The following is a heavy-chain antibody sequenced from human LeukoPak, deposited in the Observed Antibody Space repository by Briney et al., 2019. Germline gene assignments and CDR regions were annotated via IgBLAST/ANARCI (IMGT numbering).Heavy chain of an antibody. CDR3: AREANLAY. J-gene: IGHJ4*02. CDR2: ISGSGSHT. CDR1: GFTFSDYY. Sequence: TGGSLRLSCAASGFTFSDYYMSWIRQAPGKGLEWVSYISGSGSHTTYADSVKGRFTISRDNAKNSLSLQVNSLRADDTAVYYCAREANLAYWGQGTLVTVSS. V-gene: IGHV3-11*06.